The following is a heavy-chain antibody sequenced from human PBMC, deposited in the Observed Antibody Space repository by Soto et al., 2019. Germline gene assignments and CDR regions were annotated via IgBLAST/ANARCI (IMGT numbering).Heavy chain of an antibody. CDR1: GYSFTSYW. Sequence: GESLKISCTGSGYSFTSYWIGWVRQMPGKGLEWMGIIYPGDSDTRYSPSFRGQVTISADKSSSTAYLQWSSLKASDTAMYYCATRTVAGNGRYYYYGRDVWGPGTTVTVSS. V-gene: IGHV5-51*03. CDR3: ATRTVAGNGRYYYYGRDV. J-gene: IGHJ6*02. D-gene: IGHD6-19*01. CDR2: IYPGDSDT.